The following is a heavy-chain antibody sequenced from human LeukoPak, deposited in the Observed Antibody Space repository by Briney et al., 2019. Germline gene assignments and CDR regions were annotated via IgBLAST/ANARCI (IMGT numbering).Heavy chain of an antibody. CDR1: GDSVSSNNAA. V-gene: IGHV6-1*01. J-gene: IGHJ3*02. CDR3: ARENLNAFDI. Sequence: SQTLSLTCVISGDSVSSNNAAWNWIRQSPSRGLEWLGRTYQRSKWYNDYAVSVKSRVTINPDTSKNQFSLQLNSMTPEDTAVYYCARENLNAFDIWGQGTIVTVSS. CDR2: TYQRSKWYN. D-gene: IGHD1-7*01.